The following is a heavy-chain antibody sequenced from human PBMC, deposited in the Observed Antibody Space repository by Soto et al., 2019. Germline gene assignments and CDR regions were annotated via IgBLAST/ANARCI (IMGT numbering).Heavy chain of an antibody. CDR2: IYYSGST. D-gene: IGHD3-22*01. Sequence: QVQLQESGPGLVKPSETLSLTCTVSGGSVSSGSYYWSWIRQPPGKGLEWIGYIYYSGSTNYNPSLKSRVTISVDTSKNQFSLKLSSVTAADTAVYYCARVPGKLLHSPHYYYYGMDVWGQGTTVTVSS. CDR3: ARVPGKLLHSPHYYYYGMDV. CDR1: GGSVSSGSYY. V-gene: IGHV4-61*01. J-gene: IGHJ6*02.